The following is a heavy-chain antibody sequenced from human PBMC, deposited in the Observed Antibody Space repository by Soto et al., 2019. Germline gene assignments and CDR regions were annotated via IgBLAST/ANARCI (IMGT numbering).Heavy chain of an antibody. CDR2: INHSGST. Sequence: SETLSLTCAVYGGSFSGYYWSWIRQPPGKGLEWIGEINHSGSTNYNPSLKSRVTISVDTSKNQFSLKLSSVTAADTAVYYCARTFGMITFGGVIAQTLDYYFDYWGQGTLVTVSS. D-gene: IGHD3-16*02. CDR1: GGSFSGYY. J-gene: IGHJ4*02. CDR3: ARTFGMITFGGVIAQTLDYYFDY. V-gene: IGHV4-34*01.